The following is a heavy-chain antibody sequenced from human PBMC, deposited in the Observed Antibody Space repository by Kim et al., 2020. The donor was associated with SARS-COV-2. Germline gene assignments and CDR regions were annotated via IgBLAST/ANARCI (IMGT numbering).Heavy chain of an antibody. CDR1: GGSISSSSYY. CDR2: IYYSGST. V-gene: IGHV4-39*01. Sequence: SETLSLTCTVSGGSISSSSYYWGWIRQPPGKGLEWIGSIYYSGSTYYNPSLKSRVTISVDTSKNQFSLKLSSVTAADTAVYYCARHFRSSTSPTIDYWGQGTLVTVSS. CDR3: ARHFRSSTSPTIDY. J-gene: IGHJ4*02. D-gene: IGHD2-2*01.